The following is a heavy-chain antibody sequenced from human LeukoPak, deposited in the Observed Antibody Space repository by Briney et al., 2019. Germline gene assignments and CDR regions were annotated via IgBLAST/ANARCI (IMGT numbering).Heavy chain of an antibody. J-gene: IGHJ4*02. CDR3: ARDRFGGSYYFDY. CDR2: ISSSSSYI. Sequence: GGSLRLSCAASGFTFSSYSMNWVRQAPGKGLEWVSSISSSSSYIYYADSVKGRFTISRDNAKNSLYLQMNSLRAEDTAVYYCARDRFGGSYYFDYWGQGTLVTVSP. V-gene: IGHV3-21*01. D-gene: IGHD3-10*01. CDR1: GFTFSSYS.